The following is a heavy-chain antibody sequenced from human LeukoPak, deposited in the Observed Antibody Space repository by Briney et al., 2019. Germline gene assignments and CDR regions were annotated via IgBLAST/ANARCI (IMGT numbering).Heavy chain of an antibody. CDR3: ATPRGSGSYLAFDY. Sequence: PGGSLRLSCAASGFTLSSYWMHWVRQAPGKGLVWVPRINSDGSSTSYADSVKGRFTISRDNAKNTLYLQMNSLRAEDTAVYYCATPRGSGSYLAFDYWGQGTLVTVSS. CDR2: INSDGSST. J-gene: IGHJ4*02. CDR1: GFTLSSYW. D-gene: IGHD1-26*01. V-gene: IGHV3-74*01.